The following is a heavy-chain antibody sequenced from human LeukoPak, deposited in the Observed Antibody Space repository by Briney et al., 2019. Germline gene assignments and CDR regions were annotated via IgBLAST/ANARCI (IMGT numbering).Heavy chain of an antibody. CDR1: GYTFTGYY. Sequence: ASVKVSCKASGYTFTGYYMHWVRQAPGQGLEWMGWINPNSGGTNYAQKFQGRVTMTRDTSISTAYMELSRLRSDDTAVYYCACTTYYDFWSGQGFDYWGQGTLVTVSS. CDR3: ACTTYYDFWSGQGFDY. J-gene: IGHJ4*02. V-gene: IGHV1-2*02. D-gene: IGHD3-3*01. CDR2: INPNSGGT.